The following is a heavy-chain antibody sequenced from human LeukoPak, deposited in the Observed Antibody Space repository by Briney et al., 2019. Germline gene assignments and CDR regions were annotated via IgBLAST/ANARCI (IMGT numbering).Heavy chain of an antibody. J-gene: IGHJ4*02. Sequence: GASVKVSCKASGYTFTSYGISWVRQAPGQGLEWMGWISAYNGNTNYAQKLQGRVTMTTDTSTSTAYMELRSLRSDDTAVYYCARDRGDGGLDSSYYFDYWGQGTLVTVSS. V-gene: IGHV1-18*01. CDR3: ARDRGDGGLDSSYYFDY. CDR2: ISAYNGNT. D-gene: IGHD6-6*01. CDR1: GYTFTSYG.